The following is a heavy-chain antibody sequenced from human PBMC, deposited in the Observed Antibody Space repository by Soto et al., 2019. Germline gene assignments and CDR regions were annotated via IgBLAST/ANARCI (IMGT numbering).Heavy chain of an antibody. Sequence: GGSLRLSCVASGFTFSGYWMSWVRQAPGKGLEWVANINQYGSQEHYVDSVRGRFTISRDNANNSVYLQMDSLRGDDSAVYYCARDPGPRAASIRGLGWFDPWGQGTLVTVSS. CDR3: ARDPGPRAASIRGLGWFDP. D-gene: IGHD2-2*01. V-gene: IGHV3-7*03. CDR2: INQYGSQE. CDR1: GFTFSGYW. J-gene: IGHJ5*02.